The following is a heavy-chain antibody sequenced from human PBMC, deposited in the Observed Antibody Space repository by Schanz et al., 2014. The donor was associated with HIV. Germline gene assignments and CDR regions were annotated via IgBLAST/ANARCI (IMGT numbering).Heavy chain of an antibody. J-gene: IGHJ4*02. D-gene: IGHD6-13*01. CDR2: IIPPFGTS. Sequence: QVQLVQSGAEVKKPGSSVKVFCRASGGTFINYAFSWGRHAPGQGLEWMGGIIPPFGTSNYAQKFQGRATITADESTSTAYMELSSLRSEDTAVYYCARDSPVAAGTLDYWGQGTLVTVSS. V-gene: IGHV1-69*01. CDR3: ARDSPVAAGTLDY. CDR1: GGTFINYA.